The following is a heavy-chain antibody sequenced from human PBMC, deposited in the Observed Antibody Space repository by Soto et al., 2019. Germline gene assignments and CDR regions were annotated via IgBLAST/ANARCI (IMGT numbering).Heavy chain of an antibody. D-gene: IGHD2-15*01. CDR2: IGASGGTT. V-gene: IGHV3-23*01. J-gene: IGHJ4*02. Sequence: GGSLRLSCAASGFTFSSYAMSWVRQAPGKGLEWVSAIGASGGTTYYADSVKGRFTISRDNSKNTLFLQMNSLRAEDTAVYYCVPNIVVIASARFDHFGLGTLVTVS. CDR3: VPNIVVIASARFDH. CDR1: GFTFSSYA.